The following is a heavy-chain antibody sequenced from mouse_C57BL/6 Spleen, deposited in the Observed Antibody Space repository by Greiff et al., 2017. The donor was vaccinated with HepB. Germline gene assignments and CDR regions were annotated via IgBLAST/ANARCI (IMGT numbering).Heavy chain of an antibody. J-gene: IGHJ4*01. D-gene: IGHD2-5*01. Sequence: VQLQQPGAELVKPGASVKLSCKASGYTFTSYWMHWVKQRPGRGLEWIGRIDPNSGGTKYNEKFKSKATLTVDKPSSTAYMQLSSLTSEDSAVYYCAKAYYSNYFYYYAMDYWGQGTSVTVSS. CDR1: GYTFTSYW. V-gene: IGHV1-72*01. CDR2: IDPNSGGT. CDR3: AKAYYSNYFYYYAMDY.